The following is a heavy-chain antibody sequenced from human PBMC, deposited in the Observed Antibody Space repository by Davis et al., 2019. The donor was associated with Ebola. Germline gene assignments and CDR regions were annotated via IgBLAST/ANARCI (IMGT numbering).Heavy chain of an antibody. CDR1: GFTFGDYA. CDR3: TKDYGGTSDY. Sequence: GGSLRLSCTASGFTFGDYAMSWFRQAPGKGLEWVGFIRSKAYGGTTEYAATVKGRFTISRDDSKSIAYLQMNSLKTEDTAVYYCTKDYGGTSDYWGQGTLVTVSS. V-gene: IGHV3-49*03. D-gene: IGHD4-23*01. CDR2: IRSKAYGGTT. J-gene: IGHJ4*02.